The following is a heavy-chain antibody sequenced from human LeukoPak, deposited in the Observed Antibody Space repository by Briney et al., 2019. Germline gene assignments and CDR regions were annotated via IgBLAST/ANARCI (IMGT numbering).Heavy chain of an antibody. Sequence: GGSLRLSCAASGFTFSDYYMSWIRQAPGKGLEWVSYISSSGSTIYYADSVKGRFTISRDNAKNSLYVQMNSLRAEDTAVYYCARPEVVGGTYYYYYYMDVWGKGTTVTVSS. CDR3: ARPEVVGGTYYYYYYMDV. D-gene: IGHD2-15*01. J-gene: IGHJ6*03. CDR1: GFTFSDYY. CDR2: ISSSGSTI. V-gene: IGHV3-11*01.